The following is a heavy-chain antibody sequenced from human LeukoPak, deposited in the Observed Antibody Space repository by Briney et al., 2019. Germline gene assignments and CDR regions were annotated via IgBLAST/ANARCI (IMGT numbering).Heavy chain of an antibody. V-gene: IGHV3-23*01. CDR1: GFTFSSYA. D-gene: IGHD1-26*01. CDR2: ISGSGGST. CDR3: AKDLSGGGSYWRFDY. Sequence: PGRSLRLSCAASGFTFSSYALSWVRQAPGKGLEWVSAISGSGGSTYYADSVKGRFTISRDNSKNTLYLQMNSLRAEDTAVYYCAKDLSGGGSYWRFDYWGQGTLVTVSS. J-gene: IGHJ4*02.